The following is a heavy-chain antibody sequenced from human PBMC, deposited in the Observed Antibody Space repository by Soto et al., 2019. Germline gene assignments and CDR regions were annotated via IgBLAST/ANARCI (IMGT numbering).Heavy chain of an antibody. CDR3: ASLGPVGAAIDY. J-gene: IGHJ4*02. CDR2: ISSNGGST. CDR1: GFTFSSYA. V-gene: IGHV3-64*02. D-gene: IGHD1-26*01. Sequence: LRLSCAASGFTFSSYAMHWVRQAPGKGLEYVSAISSNGGSTYYADSVKGRFTISRDNSKNTLYLQMGSLRAEDMAVYYCASLGPVGAAIDYWGQGTLVTVSS.